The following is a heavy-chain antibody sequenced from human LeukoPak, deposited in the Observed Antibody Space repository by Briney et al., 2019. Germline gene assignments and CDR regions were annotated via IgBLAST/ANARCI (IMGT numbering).Heavy chain of an antibody. V-gene: IGHV4-4*02. CDR1: VGSINSGNW. CDR3: ATAPILRGEGGEHYKYGMDV. CDR2: IYHNGTP. J-gene: IGHJ6*02. Sequence: SGTLSLTCAVSVGSINSGNWWSWVRQSPGKRLEWIGEIYHNGTPNYNPSLKSRVTISADTFKNHFSLKITSVTAADTAVYYCATAPILRGEGGEHYKYGMDVWGQGTTVIVSS. D-gene: IGHD2-2*02.